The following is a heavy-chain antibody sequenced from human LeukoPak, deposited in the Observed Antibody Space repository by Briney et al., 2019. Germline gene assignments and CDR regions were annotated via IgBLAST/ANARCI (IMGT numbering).Heavy chain of an antibody. J-gene: IGHJ4*02. CDR3: TNWGDAWGLDF. Sequence: GGSLRLSCAASGLNFRESWMTWVRQAPGRGLEWVASIRDDGSENFYVDSVKGRFTISRDNAKNSLYLQMNSLRAEDTAVYYCTNWGDAWGLDFWGQGILVSVSS. CDR1: GLNFRESW. CDR2: IRDDGSEN. D-gene: IGHD7-27*01. V-gene: IGHV3-7*01.